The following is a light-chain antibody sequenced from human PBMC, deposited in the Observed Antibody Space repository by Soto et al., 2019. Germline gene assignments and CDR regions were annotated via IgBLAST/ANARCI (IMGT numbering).Light chain of an antibody. V-gene: IGKV1-5*01. CDR2: DAS. CDR1: QNIGTW. Sequence: DIQMTQSPSTLSASVGDRVIITCRASQNIGTWLAWYQQKPGKAPKLLIYDASNLESGVPVRFSGSGSATEFTLTIVSLQPDDFATYFCRQYESYPLTFGGGTNVETK. CDR3: RQYESYPLT. J-gene: IGKJ4*01.